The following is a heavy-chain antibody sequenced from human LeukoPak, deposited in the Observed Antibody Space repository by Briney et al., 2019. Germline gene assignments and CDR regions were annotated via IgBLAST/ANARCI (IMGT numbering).Heavy chain of an antibody. D-gene: IGHD6-25*01. J-gene: IGHJ5*01. CDR1: GFTFINYD. CDR2: ISGISTHI. Sequence: PGGSLRLSCSISGFTFINYDMNWVRQAPGKGLEWVSSISGISTHIYYGDSVKGRFSISRDIAKNLVYLRMNSLRVEDTAIYYCGRAFPPLRTSSAVDSWGQGTLVTVSS. V-gene: IGHV3-21*01. CDR3: GRAFPPLRTSSAVDS.